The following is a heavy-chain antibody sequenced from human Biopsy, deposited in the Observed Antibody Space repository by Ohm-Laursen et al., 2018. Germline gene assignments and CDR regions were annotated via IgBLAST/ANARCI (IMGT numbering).Heavy chain of an antibody. CDR2: IYTYNAKT. Sequence: SVNASPAPSGYTLTSYAISCVSHSPRQGLEWMGWIYTYNAKTDYAQQVQGRVTITTDTPTSTAYMELRSLRSDDTAVYYFARDYQPKIMTIHYYYYGMDVWGLGTTVTVSS. J-gene: IGHJ6*02. CDR1: GYTLTSYA. CDR3: ARDYQPKIMTIHYYYYGMDV. D-gene: IGHD2-2*01. V-gene: IGHV1-18*01.